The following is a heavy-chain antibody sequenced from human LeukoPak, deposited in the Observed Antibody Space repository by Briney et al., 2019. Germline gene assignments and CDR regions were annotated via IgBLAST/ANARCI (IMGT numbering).Heavy chain of an antibody. D-gene: IGHD3-10*01. CDR3: ARGGRMVRGVPNNWFDP. Sequence: SETLSLTCAVYGGSFSGYYWSWIRQPPGKGLEWIGEINHSGSTNYNPSLKSRVAISVDTSKNQFSLKLSSVTAADTAVYYCARGGRMVRGVPNNWFDPWGQGTLVTVSS. V-gene: IGHV4-34*01. CDR1: GGSFSGYY. J-gene: IGHJ5*02. CDR2: INHSGST.